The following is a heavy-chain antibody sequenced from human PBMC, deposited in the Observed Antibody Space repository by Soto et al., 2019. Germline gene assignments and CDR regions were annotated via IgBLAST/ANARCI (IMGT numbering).Heavy chain of an antibody. CDR2: ISAFNDYT. CDR1: GYTFNKYG. CDR3: ARGRGVVIPAGTPDAFDA. J-gene: IGHJ3*01. V-gene: IGHV1-18*01. D-gene: IGHD6-13*01. Sequence: QAQLVQSGGEVKRPGASVKVSCKASGYTFNKYGFNWVRQAPGQGLEWMGRISAFNDYTNLAQKFQGRITLTTDAFTNTAHMEPQILRSDDTAMHYCARGRGVVIPAGTPDAFDAWGQGTTVTVSS.